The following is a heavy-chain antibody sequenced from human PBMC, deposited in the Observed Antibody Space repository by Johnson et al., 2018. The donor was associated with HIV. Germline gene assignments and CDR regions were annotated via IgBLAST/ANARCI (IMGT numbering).Heavy chain of an antibody. CDR2: INWNGGST. Sequence: VQVVESGGGVARPGGSLRLSCAASGFTFDDYGMNWVRQAPGKGLEWVSGINWNGGSTGYADSVKGRFTISRDNAKNSLFLQMNSLRPEDTALYYCAKGVYSSSSHDAFDIWGQGTMVTVSS. J-gene: IGHJ3*02. V-gene: IGHV3-20*04. CDR3: AKGVYSSSSHDAFDI. CDR1: GFTFDDYG. D-gene: IGHD6-6*01.